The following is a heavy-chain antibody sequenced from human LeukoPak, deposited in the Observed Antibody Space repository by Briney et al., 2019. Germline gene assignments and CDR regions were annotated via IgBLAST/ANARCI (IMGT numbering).Heavy chain of an antibody. CDR2: IRYDGINK. J-gene: IGHJ6*04. Sequence: PGGSLRLFCAASGFTFSTYGMHWVRQAPGKGLEWVAFIRYDGINKDYADSVKGRFTISRDNSKNTLYLQMNSLRAEDTAVYYCAELGITMIGGVWGKGTTVTISS. CDR1: GFTFSTYG. CDR3: AELGITMIGGV. D-gene: IGHD3-10*02. V-gene: IGHV3-30*02.